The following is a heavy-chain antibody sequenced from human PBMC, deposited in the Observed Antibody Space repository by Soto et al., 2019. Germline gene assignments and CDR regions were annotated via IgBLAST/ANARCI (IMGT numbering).Heavy chain of an antibody. V-gene: IGHV4-4*07. CDR3: ARGQRFSDWFAP. D-gene: IGHD3-3*01. J-gene: IGHJ5*02. CDR1: GGTSSGYY. CDR2: IYSSGST. Sequence: SETLSLTCTVTGGTSSGYYWTWVRQSAGGGLEWIGRIYSSGSTNYNPSLKSRVTISLDTSMNHFSLRLSSVTAADTAVYYCARGQRFSDWFAPWGQGTLVPVSS.